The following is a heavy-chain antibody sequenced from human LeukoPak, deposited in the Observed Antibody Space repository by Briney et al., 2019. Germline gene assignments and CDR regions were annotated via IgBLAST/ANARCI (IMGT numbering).Heavy chain of an antibody. CDR2: IYPGDSDT. Sequence: GESLKISCKGSGYSFTSYWIGWVRQMPGKGLEWMGIIYPGDSDTRYSPSFQGQVTISADKSISTAYLQWSSLKASDTAMYYSATQKWQLVRYYYYYMDVWGKGTTVTVSS. CDR3: ATQKWQLVRYYYYYMDV. CDR1: GYSFTSYW. J-gene: IGHJ6*03. D-gene: IGHD6-13*01. V-gene: IGHV5-51*01.